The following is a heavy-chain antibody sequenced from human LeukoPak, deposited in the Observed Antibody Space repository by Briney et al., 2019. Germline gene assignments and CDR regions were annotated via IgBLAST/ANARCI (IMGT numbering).Heavy chain of an antibody. V-gene: IGHV4-59*08. Sequence: SATLSLTCTVSGGSISSYYWSWIRQPPGKGLEWIGYIFHSGSTNYNPSLKSRVTISVDTSKNQVSLKLRSVTAADTAVYYCARTNPSFDYWGQGTLVTVSS. CDR2: IFHSGST. CDR1: GGSISSYY. J-gene: IGHJ4*02. CDR3: ARTNPSFDY.